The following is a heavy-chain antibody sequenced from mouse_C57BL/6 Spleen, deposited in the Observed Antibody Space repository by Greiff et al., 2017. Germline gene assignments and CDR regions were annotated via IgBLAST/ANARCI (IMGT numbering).Heavy chain of an antibody. CDR1: GYTFTSYW. J-gene: IGHJ2*01. Sequence: QVQLQQPGAELVMPGASVKLSCKASGYTFTSYWMHWVKQRPGQGLEWIGEIDPSDSYTNYNQKFKGKSTLTVDKSSSTAYMQLSSLTSEDSAVYYCARGRRNYFDDWGQGTTLTVSS. V-gene: IGHV1-69*01. CDR2: IDPSDSYT. CDR3: ARGRRNYFDD.